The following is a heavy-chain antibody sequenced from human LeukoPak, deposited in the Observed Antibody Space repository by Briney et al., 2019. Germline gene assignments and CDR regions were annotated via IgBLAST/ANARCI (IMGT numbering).Heavy chain of an antibody. V-gene: IGHV1-2*02. CDR2: INPNSGGT. D-gene: IGHD4-23*01. CDR3: ARGGGNPILYHYYYMDV. CDR1: GYTFTGYY. J-gene: IGHJ6*03. Sequence: GASVKVSCKASGYTFTGYYMHWVRQAPGQGLEWMGWINPNSGGTNYAQKFQGRVTMTRDTSISTAYMELSRLRSEDTAVYYCARGGGNPILYHYYYMDVWGKGTTVTVSS.